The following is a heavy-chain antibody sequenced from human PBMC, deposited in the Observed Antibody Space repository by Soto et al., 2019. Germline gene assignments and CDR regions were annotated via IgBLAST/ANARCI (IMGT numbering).Heavy chain of an antibody. V-gene: IGHV1-69*01. J-gene: IGHJ3*02. D-gene: IGHD4-17*01. CDR1: GGTFSSYA. CDR3: ARSAATLTTGGAFDI. Sequence: QVQLVQSGAEVKKPGSSVKVSCKASGGTFSSYAISWVRQAPGQGLEWMGGIIPIFGKANYAQKFQGRVTIPADESTSTAYMEVSSLRSEDTAVYYCARSAATLTTGGAFDIWGQGTMVTVSS. CDR2: IIPIFGKA.